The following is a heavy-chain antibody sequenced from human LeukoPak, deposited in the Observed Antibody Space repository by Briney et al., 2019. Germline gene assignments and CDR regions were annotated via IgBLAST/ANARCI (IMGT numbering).Heavy chain of an antibody. J-gene: IGHJ4*02. D-gene: IGHD3-3*01. CDR1: GGSISSYY. V-gene: IGHV4-59*12. CDR2: IYYSGST. CDR3: ARGGITIFGVVTPPLYYFDY. Sequence: SETLSLTCTVSGGSISSYYWSWIRQPPGKGLEWIGYIYYSGSTNYNPSLKSRVTISVDTSKNQFSLKLSSVTAADTAVYYCARGGITIFGVVTPPLYYFDYWGQGTLVTVSS.